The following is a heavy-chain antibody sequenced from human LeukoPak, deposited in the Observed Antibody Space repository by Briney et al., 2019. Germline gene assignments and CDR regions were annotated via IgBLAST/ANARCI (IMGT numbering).Heavy chain of an antibody. CDR2: IYSGGST. J-gene: IGHJ4*02. CDR3: AREGEQLGPFDY. V-gene: IGHV3-53*01. Sequence: GGSLRLSCAASGFTVSSNYMSWVRQAPGQGLEWVSVIYSGGSTYYADSVKGRFTISRDDSKNTLYLQMNSLRAEDTAVYYCAREGEQLGPFDYWGQGTLVTVSS. CDR1: GFTVSSNY. D-gene: IGHD3-16*01.